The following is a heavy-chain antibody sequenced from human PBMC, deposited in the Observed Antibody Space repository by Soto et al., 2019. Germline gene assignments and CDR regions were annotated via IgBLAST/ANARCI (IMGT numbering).Heavy chain of an antibody. CDR1: GGSFSGYY. V-gene: IGHV4-34*01. CDR2: INHSGST. D-gene: IGHD6-13*01. J-gene: IGHJ6*02. CDR3: ARGRISSWSVISFYYYYGMDV. Sequence: QVQLQQWGAGLLKPSETLSLTCAVYGGSFSGYYWSWIRQPPGKGLEWIGEINHSGSTNYNPSLKSRVTMSVDTSKHQFSLKLSSVTAADTAVYYCARGRISSWSVISFYYYYGMDVWGQGTTVTVSS.